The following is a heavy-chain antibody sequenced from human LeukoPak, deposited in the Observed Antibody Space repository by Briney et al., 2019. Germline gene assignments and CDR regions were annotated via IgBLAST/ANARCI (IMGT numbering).Heavy chain of an antibody. CDR1: SASIRSGDYY. Sequence: SQTLSLTCTVSSASIRSGDYYWSWIRQPPGKGLEWIGYIYDSGSTYYNPSLKSRITISVDTSENRFSLKLSSVTATDTAMYYCARDCSGGSCYGAFDIWGQGTMVTVSS. J-gene: IGHJ3*02. D-gene: IGHD2-15*01. V-gene: IGHV4-30-4*01. CDR2: IYDSGST. CDR3: ARDCSGGSCYGAFDI.